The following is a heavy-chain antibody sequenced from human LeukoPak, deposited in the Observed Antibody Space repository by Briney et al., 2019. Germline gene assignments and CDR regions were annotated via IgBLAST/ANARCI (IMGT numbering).Heavy chain of an antibody. CDR1: GFTVSSNY. CDR3: ARVALDAFDI. Sequence: PGGSLRLSCAASGFTVSSNYMSWVRQAPGKGPEWVSVIYSGGSTYYADSVKGRFTISRDNSKNTLYLQMNSLRAEDTAVYYCARVALDAFDIWGQGTMVTVSS. V-gene: IGHV3-53*01. CDR2: IYSGGST. J-gene: IGHJ3*02.